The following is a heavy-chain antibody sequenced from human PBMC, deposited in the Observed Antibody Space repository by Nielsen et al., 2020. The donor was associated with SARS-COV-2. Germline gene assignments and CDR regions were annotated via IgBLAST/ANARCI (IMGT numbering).Heavy chain of an antibody. V-gene: IGHV3-49*04. Sequence: GESLKISCTTSGFTFGDYVMNWVRQAPGKGLEWVGFVRGKSFGGTTEHATSVEGRFIISADDSKSTAYLQMNSLKTEDTAIYYCSRVDYGGNGPLEYWGQGTLVTVSS. CDR2: VRGKSFGGTT. J-gene: IGHJ4*02. CDR3: SRVDYGGNGPLEY. D-gene: IGHD4-23*01. CDR1: GFTFGDYV.